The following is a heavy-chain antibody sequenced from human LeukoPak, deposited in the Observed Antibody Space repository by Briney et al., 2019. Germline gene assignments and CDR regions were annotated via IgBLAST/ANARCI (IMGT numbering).Heavy chain of an antibody. CDR3: AREGGPYRPLDY. V-gene: IGHV4-4*02. CDR2: VHLDGRT. J-gene: IGHJ4*02. Sequence: PSETLSLTCGVSCGSISFTNWWTWVRQPPGKGLEWIGEVHLDGRTNYNPSLQSRLTMSVDFSENHISLKLTSVTAADTAVYYCAREGGPYRPLDYSGQGTPVTVSS. CDR1: CGSISFTNW.